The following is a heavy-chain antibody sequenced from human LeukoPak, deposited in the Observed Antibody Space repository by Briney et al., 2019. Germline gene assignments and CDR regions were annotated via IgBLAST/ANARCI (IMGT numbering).Heavy chain of an antibody. CDR3: ARLLYYYDSSGRGGDYFDY. Sequence: ASETLSLTCTVSGGSISSSSYYWGWIRQPPGKGLEWIGSIYYSGSTYYNPSLKSRVTISVDTSKNQFSLKLSSVTAADTAVYYCARLLYYYDSSGRGGDYFDYWGQGTLVTVSS. D-gene: IGHD3-22*01. J-gene: IGHJ4*02. V-gene: IGHV4-39*01. CDR2: IYYSGST. CDR1: GGSISSSSYY.